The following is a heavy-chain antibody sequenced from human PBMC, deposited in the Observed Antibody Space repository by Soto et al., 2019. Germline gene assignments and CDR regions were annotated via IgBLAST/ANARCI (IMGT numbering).Heavy chain of an antibody. V-gene: IGHV1-58*02. CDR1: GFTFTTSG. CDR3: AAVVPPSGIWERLGLDP. CDR2: TVVGSGNT. D-gene: IGHD3-10*01. J-gene: IGHJ5*02. Sequence: ASVKVSCKASGFTFTTSGIHWVRQARGQGLEWMGWTVVGSGNTKYNQKFQERVTLTRDMATDTAYMDLRSLTSADTAIYYCAAVVPPSGIWERLGLDPWGQGTLVTVSS.